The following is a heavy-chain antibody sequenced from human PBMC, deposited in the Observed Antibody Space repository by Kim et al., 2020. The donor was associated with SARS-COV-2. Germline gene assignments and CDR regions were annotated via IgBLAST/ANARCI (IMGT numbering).Heavy chain of an antibody. J-gene: IGHJ6*03. Sequence: FFNPSLKWRVTMSVDTSRQQFYLRLSSVTAADTAVYFCARIYSYYFYLDVWGKGTSVTVSS. V-gene: IGHV4-39*01. CDR3: ARIYSYYFYLDV.